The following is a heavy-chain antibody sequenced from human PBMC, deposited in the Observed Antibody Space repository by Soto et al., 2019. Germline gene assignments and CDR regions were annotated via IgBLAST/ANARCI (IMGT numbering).Heavy chain of an antibody. CDR2: INHSGST. CDR3: ARASVAARPFDY. V-gene: IGHV4-34*01. Sequence: QVQLQQWGAGLLKPSETLSLTCAVYGGSFSGYYWSWIRQPPGKGLEWIGEINHSGSTNYNPSLMSRVTISVDTSKTQFSLKLSSVTAADTAVYYCARASVAARPFDYWGQGTLVTVSS. D-gene: IGHD6-6*01. CDR1: GGSFSGYY. J-gene: IGHJ4*02.